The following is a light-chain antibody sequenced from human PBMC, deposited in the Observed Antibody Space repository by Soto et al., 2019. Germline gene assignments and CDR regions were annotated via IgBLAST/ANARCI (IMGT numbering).Light chain of an antibody. CDR2: GAS. V-gene: IGKV3-15*01. J-gene: IGKJ1*01. CDR3: QQYTNSLPWT. CDR1: QSVSTN. Sequence: EIVMTQSPATLPGSPGERATLSCSASQSVSTNLAWYQQKPCQAPRLLIYGASTRAACIPARFSGSGSGTEFTLTISSLQSDVFGFYYCQQYTNSLPWTFGHGIKV.